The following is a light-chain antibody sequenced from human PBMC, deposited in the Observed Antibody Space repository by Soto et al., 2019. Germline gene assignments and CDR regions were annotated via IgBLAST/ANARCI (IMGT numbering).Light chain of an antibody. CDR3: QKYNGTPWT. CDR1: QDISGH. CDR2: EAS. Sequence: DIQVTQSPSSLSTSVGDRVTITCRASQDISGHLAWYQQKPGKVPKLLIYEASTLQSGVPSRFSASGSGTDFTLTISSLQPEDVATYYCQKYNGTPWTFGQGTKVELK. V-gene: IGKV1-27*01. J-gene: IGKJ1*01.